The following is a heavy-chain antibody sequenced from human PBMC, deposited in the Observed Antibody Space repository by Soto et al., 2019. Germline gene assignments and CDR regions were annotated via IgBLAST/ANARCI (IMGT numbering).Heavy chain of an antibody. CDR3: AKEFHSWNYFDY. CDR1: GFTFSSSG. J-gene: IGHJ4*02. V-gene: IGHV3-30*18. D-gene: IGHD1-20*01. CDR2: ISYDGSNK. Sequence: LRLSCAASGFTFSSSGMHWVRQAPGKGLEWVAVISYDGSNKFYADSVKGRFTISRDNFRNTLYLQMNSLRAEGTAVYYCAKEFHSWNYFDYWGQGTLVTVSS.